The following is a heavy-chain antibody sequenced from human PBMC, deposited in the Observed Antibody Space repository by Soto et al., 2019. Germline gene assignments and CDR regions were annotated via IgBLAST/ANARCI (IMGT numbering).Heavy chain of an antibody. CDR3: ARNSYGYIVYDY. V-gene: IGHV4-30-4*01. D-gene: IGHD5-18*01. CDR1: GGSISSGDYY. CDR2: IYYSGST. J-gene: IGHJ4*02. Sequence: QVQLQESGPGLVKPSQTLSLTCTVSGGSISSGDYYWSWIRQPPGKGLEWIGYIYYSGSTYYNPSLKRRVTISGDASKNPFSLKLSSVTAADTAVYYCARNSYGYIVYDYWGQGTLVTVSS.